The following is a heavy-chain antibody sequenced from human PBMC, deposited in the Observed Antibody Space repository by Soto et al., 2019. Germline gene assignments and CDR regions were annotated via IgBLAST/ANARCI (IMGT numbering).Heavy chain of an antibody. J-gene: IGHJ5*02. CDR1: VGSFSGYY. D-gene: IGHD3-9*01. CDR2: INHSGST. V-gene: IGHV4-34*01. CDR3: ARGARYFDWLSKNWFDP. Sequence: SETLSLTCAVYVGSFSGYYWSWIRQPPGKGLEWIGEINHSGSTNYNPSLKSRVTISVDTSKNQFSLRLSSVTAADTAVYYCARGARYFDWLSKNWFDPWGQGTLVTVSS.